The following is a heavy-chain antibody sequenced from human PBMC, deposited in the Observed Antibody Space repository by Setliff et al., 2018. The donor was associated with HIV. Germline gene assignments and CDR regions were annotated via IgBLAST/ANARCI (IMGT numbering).Heavy chain of an antibody. Sequence: GVLRLSCAASGFTFSSYSMNWVRQAPGKGLEWISYISSSGTTIYYADSVKGRFTISRDNAKNSLYLEMNSLRAEETAVYYCARVSISFGVIIRYYFDYWGQGTLVTVSS. CDR1: GFTFSSYS. CDR3: ARVSISFGVIIRYYFDY. D-gene: IGHD3-3*01. V-gene: IGHV3-48*04. CDR2: ISSSGTTI. J-gene: IGHJ4*02.